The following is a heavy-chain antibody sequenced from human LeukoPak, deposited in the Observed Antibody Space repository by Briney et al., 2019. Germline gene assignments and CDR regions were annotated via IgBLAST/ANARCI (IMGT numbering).Heavy chain of an antibody. CDR1: GFTFGTYD. J-gene: IGHJ5*02. D-gene: IGHD2/OR15-2a*01. CDR2: ISSSGNYI. Sequence: GGSLRLSCTASGFTFGTYDMSWVRQAPGKGLEWVSCISSSGNYIYYADSVKGRFIISRDNDKNSLHLQMNILRADDTAVYYCVRDQEPEVPTSDNSPSAWGQGTLVTVSS. V-gene: IGHV3-21*01. CDR3: VRDQEPEVPTSDNSPSA.